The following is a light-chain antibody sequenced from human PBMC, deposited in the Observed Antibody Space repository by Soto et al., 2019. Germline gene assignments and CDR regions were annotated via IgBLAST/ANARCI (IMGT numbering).Light chain of an antibody. Sequence: EIALTQSAAPLSLSPGARATLSWRASQSVSSYLAWYQQKPGQAPRLLIYYASNRATGIPARFSGSGSGKDFTLNISSLEPEDFAVYYCQQRSNWPPMITFGQGTRLEIK. J-gene: IGKJ5*01. CDR1: QSVSSY. V-gene: IGKV3-11*01. CDR2: YAS. CDR3: QQRSNWPPMIT.